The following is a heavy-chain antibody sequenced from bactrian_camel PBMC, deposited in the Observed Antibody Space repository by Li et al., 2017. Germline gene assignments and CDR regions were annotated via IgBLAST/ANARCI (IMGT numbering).Heavy chain of an antibody. CDR2: LSWTSSPP. J-gene: IGHJ4*01. D-gene: IGHD6*01. CDR3: AAGPWYTDEYKY. CDR1: GLRLDDYS. Sequence: QVQLVESGGGLVQTGGSLILSCTVSGLRLDDYSMGWFRQASGKEREGVACLSWTSSPPYYTDTVKGRFTVSRDKAQNTFYLQMNSLQPEDTAMYYCAAGPWYTDEYKYWGQGTQVTVS. V-gene: IGHV3S61*01.